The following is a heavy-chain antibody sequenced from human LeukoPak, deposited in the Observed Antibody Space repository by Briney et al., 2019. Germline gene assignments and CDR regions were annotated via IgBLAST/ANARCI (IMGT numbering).Heavy chain of an antibody. CDR3: ARGSWNYSGAFDI. D-gene: IGHD1-7*01. Sequence: QPSETPSLTCTVSGGSISSYYWSWIRQPPGKGLEWIGYIYYSGSTNYNPSLKSRVTISVDTSKNQFSLKLSSVTAADTAVYYCARGSWNYSGAFDIWGQGTMVTVSS. J-gene: IGHJ3*02. V-gene: IGHV4-59*01. CDR1: GGSISSYY. CDR2: IYYSGST.